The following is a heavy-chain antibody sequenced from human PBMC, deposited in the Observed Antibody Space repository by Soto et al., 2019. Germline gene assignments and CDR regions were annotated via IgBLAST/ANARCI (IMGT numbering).Heavy chain of an antibody. V-gene: IGHV1-18*01. D-gene: IGHD2-15*01. CDR2: ISAYNGNT. CDR1: GYTFTNFG. CDR3: ARCGGGSCYSDYYYYGMDV. Sequence: ASVKVSCKTSGYTFTNFGISWVRQAPGQGLEWMGWISAYNGNTNYAQKFQGRVTMTTDTSTSTAYMEVRSLRSDDTAVYYCARCGGGSCYSDYYYYGMDVWGQGTTVTVSS. J-gene: IGHJ6*02.